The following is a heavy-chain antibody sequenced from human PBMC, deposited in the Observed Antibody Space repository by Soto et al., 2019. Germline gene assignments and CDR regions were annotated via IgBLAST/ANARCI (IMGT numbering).Heavy chain of an antibody. V-gene: IGHV1-2*02. D-gene: IGHD1-26*01. CDR3: ARDRVGATNKGAFDI. CDR2: ISPNSGGT. CDR1: GYTFTGYY. J-gene: IGHJ3*02. Sequence: QVQLVQSGAEVKKPGASVKVSCKASGYTFTGYYMHWVRQAPGQGLEWMGWISPNSGGTNYAQKFQGRVTMTRDTSISTAYMELSRLRSDDTAVYYCARDRVGATNKGAFDIWGQGTMVTVSS.